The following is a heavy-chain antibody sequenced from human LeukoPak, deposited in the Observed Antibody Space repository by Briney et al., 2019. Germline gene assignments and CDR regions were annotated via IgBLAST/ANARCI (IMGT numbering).Heavy chain of an antibody. Sequence: GGSLRLSCAASGFTFTMFGMNWVRQAPGKGLEWVSYIDTRSGIVYYADSVQGRFTISRDDAKDSVFLQMNSLRVDDTAVYYCARTYDFGRGPPGDAFDNWGQGTLVTVPS. CDR1: GFTFTMFG. CDR2: IDTRSGIV. D-gene: IGHD3-3*01. J-gene: IGHJ3*02. V-gene: IGHV3-48*01. CDR3: ARTYDFGRGPPGDAFDN.